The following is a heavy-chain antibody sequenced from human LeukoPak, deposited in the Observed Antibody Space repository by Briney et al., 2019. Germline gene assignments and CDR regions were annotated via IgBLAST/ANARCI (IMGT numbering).Heavy chain of an antibody. CDR1: GGTLGSYA. Sequence: SVKVSCKASGGTLGSYAISWLRQAPGQGLEWMGRIIPILGIANYAQKFQGRVTITADKSTSTAYMELSSLRSEDTAVYYCARKRLGVFDYWGQGTLVTVSS. CDR2: IIPILGIA. D-gene: IGHD3-10*01. J-gene: IGHJ4*02. V-gene: IGHV1-69*04. CDR3: ARKRLGVFDY.